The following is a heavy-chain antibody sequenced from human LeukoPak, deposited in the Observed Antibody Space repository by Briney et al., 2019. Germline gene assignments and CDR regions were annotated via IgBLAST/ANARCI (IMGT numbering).Heavy chain of an antibody. CDR1: GYDFINHG. CDR3: ARGGPLPSGSSSREYYLDY. V-gene: IGHV1-18*01. CDR2: RSIYNGNT. D-gene: IGHD6-6*01. J-gene: IGHJ4*02. Sequence: ASVKVSCKASGYDFINHGISWVRQAPGQGLEWMGWRSIYNGNTDYKLQGRVTMTTDTSTSTAYMEVRSLRSDDTAVYYCARGGPLPSGSSSREYYLDYWGQGTLVTVSS.